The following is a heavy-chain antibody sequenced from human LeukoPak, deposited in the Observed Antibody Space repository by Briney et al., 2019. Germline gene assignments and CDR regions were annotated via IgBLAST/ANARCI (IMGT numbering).Heavy chain of an antibody. D-gene: IGHD1-1*01. CDR1: GGSISSYY. CDR3: ASSGTTVGVWFDP. J-gene: IGHJ5*02. V-gene: IGHV4-59*12. Sequence: SETLSLTCTVSGGSISSYYWSWIRQPPGKGLEWIGYIYYSGSTNYNPSLKSRVTISVDTSKNQFSLKLSSVTAADTAVYYCASSGTTVGVWFDPWGQGTLVTVSS. CDR2: IYYSGST.